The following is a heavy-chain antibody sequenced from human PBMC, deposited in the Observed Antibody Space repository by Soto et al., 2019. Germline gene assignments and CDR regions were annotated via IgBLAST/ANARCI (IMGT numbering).Heavy chain of an antibody. CDR1: GFTFNNYG. CDR3: AKDQGIAASHGID. D-gene: IGHD6-13*01. Sequence: QVQLVESGGGVVQPGTSLRLSCAASGFTFNNYGMHWVRQAPGTGLEWVAAISSDGSDKYYADSMKGRLTISRDNSKNTLYLQMHSLRAEDTAVYYCAKDQGIAASHGIDWGQGTMVTVSS. CDR2: ISSDGSDK. J-gene: IGHJ3*01. V-gene: IGHV3-30*18.